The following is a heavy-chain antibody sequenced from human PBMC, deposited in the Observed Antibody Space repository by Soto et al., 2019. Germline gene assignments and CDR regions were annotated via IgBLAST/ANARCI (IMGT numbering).Heavy chain of an antibody. V-gene: IGHV3-21*01. D-gene: IGHD6-19*01. CDR1: GFTFSSYS. J-gene: IGHJ4*02. CDR2: ISSSSSYI. Sequence: GGSLRLSCAASGFTFSSYSMNWVRQAPGKGLEWVSSISSSSSYIYYADSVKGRFTISRDNAKNSLYLQMNSLRAEGTAVYYCARDVGSGFDYWGQGTLVTVSS. CDR3: ARDVGSGFDY.